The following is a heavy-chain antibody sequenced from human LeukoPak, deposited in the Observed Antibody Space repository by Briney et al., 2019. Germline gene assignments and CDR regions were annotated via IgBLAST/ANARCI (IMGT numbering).Heavy chain of an antibody. CDR3: AKTRTTVTTLHY. D-gene: IGHD4-17*01. J-gene: IGHJ4*02. CDR1: GFTLNNYL. V-gene: IGHV3-23*01. CDR2: MSGGAGGT. Sequence: GGSLRLSCAASGFTLNNYLMSWVRQAPGKGLEWVSTMSGGAGGTFYADSVKGRFSISRDNSHYTLYLQMNSLRPEDTAVYYCAKTRTTVTTLHYWGQGTLVTVSS.